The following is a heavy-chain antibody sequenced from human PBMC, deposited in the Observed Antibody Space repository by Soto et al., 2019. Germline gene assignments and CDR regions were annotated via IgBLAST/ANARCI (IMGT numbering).Heavy chain of an antibody. CDR3: ARHFYDFWSGYVGVLDFDY. CDR2: IYYSGST. Sequence: SETLSLTCTVSGGSISSSSYYWGWIRQPPGKGLEWIGSIYYSGSTYYNPSLKSRVTISVDTSKNQFSLKLSSVTAADTAVYYCARHFYDFWSGYVGVLDFDYWGQGTLVTVS. CDR1: GGSISSSSYY. V-gene: IGHV4-39*01. J-gene: IGHJ4*02. D-gene: IGHD3-3*01.